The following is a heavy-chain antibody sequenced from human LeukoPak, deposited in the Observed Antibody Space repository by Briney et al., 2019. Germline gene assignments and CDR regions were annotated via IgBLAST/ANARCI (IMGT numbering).Heavy chain of an antibody. J-gene: IGHJ4*02. Sequence: VASVKVSCKASGYTFTGYYMHWVRQAPGQGLEWMGWINPNSGGTNYAQKFQGRVTMTRDTSISTAYMELTRLRSDDTAVYYCARDNGDYWFDYWGQGNLVTVSS. CDR2: INPNSGGT. V-gene: IGHV1-2*02. CDR3: ARDNGDYWFDY. CDR1: GYTFTGYY. D-gene: IGHD4-17*01.